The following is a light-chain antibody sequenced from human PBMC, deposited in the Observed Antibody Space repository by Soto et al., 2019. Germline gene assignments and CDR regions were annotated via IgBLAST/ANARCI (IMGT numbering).Light chain of an antibody. Sequence: DIQLTQSPSTLSASVGDRVTITCRASQRISKWLAWYQQKPGKASKRLMYDVSSLERGVPPRFSGSGSGTEFTLTISSLQSDDFATYYCQQYHSYRTFGQGTKVDIK. J-gene: IGKJ1*01. CDR3: QQYHSYRT. CDR1: QRISKW. V-gene: IGKV1-5*01. CDR2: DVS.